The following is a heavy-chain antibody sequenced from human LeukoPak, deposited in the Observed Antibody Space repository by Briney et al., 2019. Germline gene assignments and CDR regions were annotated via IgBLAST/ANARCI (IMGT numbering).Heavy chain of an antibody. CDR2: IYYSGST. D-gene: IGHD6-6*01. CDR1: GGSISSGDYY. V-gene: IGHV4-30-4*08. Sequence: SETLSLTCTVSGGSISSGDYYWSWIRQPPGKGLEWIGYIYYSGSTYYNPSLKSRVTISVDTSKNQFSLKLSSVTAADTAVYYCARDPRRAAPDDAFDIWGQGTMVTLSS. CDR3: ARDPRRAAPDDAFDI. J-gene: IGHJ3*02.